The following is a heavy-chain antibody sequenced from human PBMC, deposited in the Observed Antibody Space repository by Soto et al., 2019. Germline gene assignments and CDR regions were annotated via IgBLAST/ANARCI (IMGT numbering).Heavy chain of an antibody. D-gene: IGHD1-1*01. V-gene: IGHV4-38-2*02. CDR2: IYHSGNT. Sequence: SETLSLTCAVSGYAISSGSYWDWIRQPSGKGLEWIGSIYHSGNTYYNPSLRSRVTISVDTSRNQFSLKLSSVTAADTAVYYCVRDFVTTKDCFGPCGQGILIT. CDR1: GYAISSGSY. CDR3: VRDFVTTKDCFGP. J-gene: IGHJ5*02.